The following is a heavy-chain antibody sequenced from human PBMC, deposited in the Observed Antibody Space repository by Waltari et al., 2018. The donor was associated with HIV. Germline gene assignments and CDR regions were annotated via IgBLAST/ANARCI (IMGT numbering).Heavy chain of an antibody. CDR1: GLTFSSSW. CDR2: INQDGSKK. D-gene: IGHD5-12*01. V-gene: IGHV3-7*01. CDR3: ARDGSAPGDDYDY. Sequence: EVQLVESGGGLVQPGGSLRLSCTASGLTFSSSWMAWVRQAPGRGLEWVANINQDGSKKYYGDSVKGRFTISRDNAKKSLYLQMSSLRVEDTAVYYCARDGSAPGDDYDYWGQGTLVTVSS. J-gene: IGHJ4*02.